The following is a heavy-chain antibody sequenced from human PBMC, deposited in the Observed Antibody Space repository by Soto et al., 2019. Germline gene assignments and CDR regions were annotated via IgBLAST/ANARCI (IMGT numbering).Heavy chain of an antibody. V-gene: IGHV4-31*03. CDR3: ARALGSEFGSYYRALDP. CDR1: GGSISSGGFY. Sequence: QVQLQEAGPGLVKPSQTLSLTCTFPGGSISSGGFYWSWVRQHPGEGLGGVGYIYYSGSTYYNPSLKSRVTISVDTSKNQFSLKLSSVTAADTAVYYCARALGSEFGSYYRALDPWGQGTLVTVSS. J-gene: IGHJ5*02. CDR2: IYYSGST. D-gene: IGHD3-10*01.